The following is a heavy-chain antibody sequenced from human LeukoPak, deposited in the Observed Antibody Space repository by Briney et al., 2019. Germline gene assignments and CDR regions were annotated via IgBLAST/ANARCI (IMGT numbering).Heavy chain of an antibody. CDR2: IRYDGSNK. V-gene: IGHV3-30*02. CDR3: AKDSFSLSPMVRGAYFDY. CDR1: GFTFSSYG. Sequence: GGSLRLSCAASGFTFSSYGMQWVRQAPGKGLEWVAFIRYDGSNKYYADSVKGRFTISRDNSKNTLYLQMNSLRAEDTAVYYCAKDSFSLSPMVRGAYFDYWGQGTLVTVSS. J-gene: IGHJ4*02. D-gene: IGHD3-10*01.